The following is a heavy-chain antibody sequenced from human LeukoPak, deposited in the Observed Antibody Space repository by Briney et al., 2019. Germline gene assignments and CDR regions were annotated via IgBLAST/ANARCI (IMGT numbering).Heavy chain of an antibody. J-gene: IGHJ5*02. CDR3: AREAIAVARGGWFDP. Sequence: ASVKVSCKASGYTFTSYYMHWVRQAPGQGLEWMGWINPNSGGTNYAQKFQGRVTMTRDTSISTAYMELSRLRSDDTAVYYCAREAIAVARGGWFDPWGQGTLVTVSS. V-gene: IGHV1-2*02. CDR2: INPNSGGT. CDR1: GYTFTSYY. D-gene: IGHD6-19*01.